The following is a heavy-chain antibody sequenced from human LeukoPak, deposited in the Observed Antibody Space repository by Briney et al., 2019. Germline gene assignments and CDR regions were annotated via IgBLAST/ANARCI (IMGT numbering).Heavy chain of an antibody. CDR2: IIPIFGTA. D-gene: IGHD2-15*01. J-gene: IGHJ4*02. V-gene: IGHV1-69*01. Sequence: SVKVSXKASGGTFSSYAISWVRQAHGQGLEWMGGIIPIFGTANYAQKFQGRVTITADESTSTAYMELSSLRSEDTAVYYCAKGYCSGGSCSFDYWGQGTLVTVSS. CDR1: GGTFSSYA. CDR3: AKGYCSGGSCSFDY.